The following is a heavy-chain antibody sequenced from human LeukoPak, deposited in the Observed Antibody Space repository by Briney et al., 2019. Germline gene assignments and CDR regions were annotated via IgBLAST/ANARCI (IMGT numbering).Heavy chain of an antibody. CDR3: ARDVRYFGYYYYMDV. Sequence: SETLSLTCGVYGGSFSGYYWSWIRQPPGKGLEWIGEINHSGSTNYNPSLKSRVTISVDTSKNQFSLKLSSVTAADTAVYYCARDVRYFGYYYYMDVWGKGTTVTVS. CDR2: INHSGST. D-gene: IGHD3-9*01. CDR1: GGSFSGYY. V-gene: IGHV4-34*01. J-gene: IGHJ6*03.